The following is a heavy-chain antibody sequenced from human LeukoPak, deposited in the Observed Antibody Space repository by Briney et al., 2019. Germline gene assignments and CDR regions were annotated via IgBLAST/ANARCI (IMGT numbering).Heavy chain of an antibody. D-gene: IGHD4/OR15-4a*01. V-gene: IGHV4-38-2*02. CDR3: ARGPNYAVVDY. CDR2: IHHSGST. J-gene: IGHJ4*02. CDR1: GYSISSGYY. Sequence: SETLSLTCIVSGYSISSGYYWGWIRQPPGKGLEWIGNIHHSGSTYYNPSLKSRVTISVDTSKNQFSLKLSSVTAADTAVYYCARGPNYAVVDYWGQGTLVTVSS.